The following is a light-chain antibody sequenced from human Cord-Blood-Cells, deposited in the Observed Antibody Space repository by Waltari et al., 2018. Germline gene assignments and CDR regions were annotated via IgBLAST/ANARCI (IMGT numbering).Light chain of an antibody. CDR2: DAS. CDR3: QQYGSSPWT. J-gene: IGKJ1*01. CDR1: QSVSSSY. V-gene: IGKV3D-20*01. Sequence: EIVLTQSPATLSLSPGERATLSCGARQSVSSSYLAWYQQKPGLAPRLLIYDASSRATGIPDRFSGSGSGTEFTLTISRLEPEDFAVYYCQQYGSSPWTFGQGTKVEIK.